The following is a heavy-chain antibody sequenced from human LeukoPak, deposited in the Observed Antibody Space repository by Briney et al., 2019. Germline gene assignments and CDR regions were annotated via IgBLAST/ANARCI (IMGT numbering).Heavy chain of an antibody. CDR2: INHSGST. Sequence: SGTLSLACAVYGGSFSGYYWSWIRQPPGKGLEWIGEINHSGSTNYNPSLKSRVTISVDTSKNQFSLKLSSVTAADTAVYYCARAHYDFWSGYRYYFDYWGQGTLVTVSS. D-gene: IGHD3-3*01. CDR3: ARAHYDFWSGYRYYFDY. V-gene: IGHV4-34*01. CDR1: GGSFSGYY. J-gene: IGHJ4*02.